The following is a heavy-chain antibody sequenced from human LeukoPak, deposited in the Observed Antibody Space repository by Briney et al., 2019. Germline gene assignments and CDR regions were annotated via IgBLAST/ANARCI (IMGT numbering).Heavy chain of an antibody. CDR3: ARRALSSGYYPQFDY. J-gene: IGHJ4*02. CDR2: TRYDGSNE. V-gene: IGHV3-30*02. Sequence: TGGSLRLSCTASGFTFSSYGMHWVRQAPGKGLEWVAFTRYDGSNEYYADSVKGRFTISRDNAKNSLYLQMNSLRAEDTAVYYCARRALSSGYYPQFDYWGQGTLVSVSS. CDR1: GFTFSSYG. D-gene: IGHD3-22*01.